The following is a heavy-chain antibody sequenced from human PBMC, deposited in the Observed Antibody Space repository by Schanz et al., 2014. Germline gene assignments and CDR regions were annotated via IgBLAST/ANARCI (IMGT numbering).Heavy chain of an antibody. D-gene: IGHD2-21*01. J-gene: IGHJ4*02. V-gene: IGHV1-69*09. CDR1: GGTFSSFG. CDR2: IIPILGIA. Sequence: QVQLAQSGAEVKKPGSSVKVSCKASGGTFSSFGINWVRQAPGQGLEWMGRIIPILGIANYAQKFQGRVTITADKSTFTAYMDVSSLRSEDTAVYYCARDRLECGAECYSVEVFEIWGQGTLVIVSS. CDR3: ARDRLECGAECYSVEVFEI.